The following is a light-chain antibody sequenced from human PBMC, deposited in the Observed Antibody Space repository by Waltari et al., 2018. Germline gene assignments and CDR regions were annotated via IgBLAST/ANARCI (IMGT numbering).Light chain of an antibody. V-gene: IGLV1-40*01. Sequence: QSVLTQPPSVSGAPGQRVTISCTGSSSNIGAGYDVHWYQQFPGTAPKLLIYHNSNRPSGVPDRFSGSKSGTSASLAITGLLAEDEADYYCQSFDSSLNAVLFGGWTKLTVL. J-gene: IGLJ2*01. CDR1: SSNIGAGYD. CDR3: QSFDSSLNAVL. CDR2: HNS.